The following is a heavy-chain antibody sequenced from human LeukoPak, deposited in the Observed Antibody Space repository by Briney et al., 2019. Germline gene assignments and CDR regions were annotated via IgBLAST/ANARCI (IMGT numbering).Heavy chain of an antibody. J-gene: IGHJ6*02. D-gene: IGHD3-16*01. CDR3: ATRLRSYYYYGMDV. CDR1: GYTLTELS. CDR2: FDPEDGET. V-gene: IGHV1-24*01. Sequence: ASVKVSCKVSGYTLTELSMHWVRQAPGKGLGWMGGFDPEDGETIYAQKFQGRVTMTEDTSTDTAYMELSSLRSEDTAVYYCATRLRSYYYYGMDVWGQGTTVTVSS.